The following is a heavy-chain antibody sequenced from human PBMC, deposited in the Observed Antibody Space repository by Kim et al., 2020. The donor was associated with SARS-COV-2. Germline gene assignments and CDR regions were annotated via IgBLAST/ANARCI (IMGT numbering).Heavy chain of an antibody. V-gene: IGHV1-69*13. CDR3: ARDRYSGYDHGITGFDY. CDR2: IIPIFGTA. CDR1: GGTFSSYA. J-gene: IGHJ4*02. Sequence: SVKVSCKASGGTFSSYAISWVRQAPGQGLEWMGGIIPIFGTANYAQKFQGRVTITADESTSTAYMELSSLRSEDTAVYYCARDRYSGYDHGITGFDYWGQGTLVTVSS. D-gene: IGHD5-12*01.